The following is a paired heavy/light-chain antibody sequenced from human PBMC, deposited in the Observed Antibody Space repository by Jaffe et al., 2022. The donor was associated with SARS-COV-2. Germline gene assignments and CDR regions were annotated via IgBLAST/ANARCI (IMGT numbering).Light chain of an antibody. J-gene: IGKJ1*01. CDR1: QSVLYSSNNKNY. Sequence: DIVMTQSPDSLAVSLGERATINCKSSQSVLYSSNNKNYLAWYQQKPGQPPKLLIYWASTREFGVPDRFSGSGSGTDFALTISSLQAEDVAVYYCQQYYHTPTFGQGTKVEIK. CDR2: WAS. V-gene: IGKV4-1*01. CDR3: QQYYHTPT.
Heavy chain of an antibody. Sequence: QVQLEQSGSELKKPGASVKVSCKSSGYTFTKYPMNWLRQAPGQGLEWMGWINTNTGNPTYAQGFTGRFVFSLDTSVSTAYLQINSLKAEDTAVYYCATMKPVGYYYDSRGYYYDRGYFQHWGQGTLVSVSS. J-gene: IGHJ1*01. CDR2: INTNTGNP. CDR1: GYTFTKYP. CDR3: ATMKPVGYYYDSRGYYYDRGYFQH. V-gene: IGHV7-4-1*02. D-gene: IGHD3-22*01.